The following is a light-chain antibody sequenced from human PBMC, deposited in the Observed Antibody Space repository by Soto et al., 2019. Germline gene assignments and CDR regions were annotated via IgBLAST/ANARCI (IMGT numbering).Light chain of an antibody. CDR1: QSVSSY. Sequence: EIVLTQSPATLSLSPGESATLSCRASQSVSSYLAWDQQKPGQAPRLLVYDASNRAPGIPARFSGSGSGTDFTLTISNLEPEDFAVYYCQQRSNWPLITFGPGTKVDIK. CDR2: DAS. J-gene: IGKJ3*01. V-gene: IGKV3-11*01. CDR3: QQRSNWPLIT.